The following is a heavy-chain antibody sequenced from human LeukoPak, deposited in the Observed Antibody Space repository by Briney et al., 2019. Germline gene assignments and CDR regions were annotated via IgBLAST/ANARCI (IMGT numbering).Heavy chain of an antibody. CDR3: AKDNYGGGAIRDGTDV. V-gene: IGHV3-9*01. CDR1: GFTFDDYA. Sequence: PGGSLRLSCAASGFTFDDYAMHWVRQAPGKGLEWVSGISWNSGSIGYADSVKGRFTISRDNAKNSLYLQMNSLRAEDTALYYCAKDNYGGGAIRDGTDVWGQGTTVTVSS. D-gene: IGHD2-2*02. J-gene: IGHJ6*02. CDR2: ISWNSGSI.